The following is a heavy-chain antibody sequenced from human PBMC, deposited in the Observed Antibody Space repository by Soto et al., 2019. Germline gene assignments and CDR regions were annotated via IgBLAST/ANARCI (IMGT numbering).Heavy chain of an antibody. Sequence: ASVKVSCKASGGTFSTYTFSWVRQAPGQGLEWMGRTIPIFGTPYYAQKFQGRVTITADKSTSTVYMELSSLRSDDTAVYFCARGLECRGYCLDKPTWFAPWGQGTLVTVS. CDR3: ARGLECRGYCLDKPTWFAP. CDR1: GGTFSTYT. CDR2: TIPIFGTP. D-gene: IGHD2-15*01. J-gene: IGHJ5*02. V-gene: IGHV1-69*06.